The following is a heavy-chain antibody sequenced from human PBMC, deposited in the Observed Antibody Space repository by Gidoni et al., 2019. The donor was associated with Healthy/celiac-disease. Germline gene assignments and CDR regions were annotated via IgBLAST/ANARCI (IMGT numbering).Heavy chain of an antibody. CDR3: TRGPDIVVVPAASFDP. V-gene: IGHV3-49*03. Sequence: EVQLVESGGGLVQPGRYLRLSCTASGFTFGDYAMSWFRQAPGKGLEWVVFIRSKSYGGTTEYAASLKGRFTISRDDSKSIAYLQMNSLKTEDTAVYYCTRGPDIVVVPAASFDPWGQGTLVTVSS. D-gene: IGHD2-2*01. CDR2: IRSKSYGGTT. J-gene: IGHJ5*02. CDR1: GFTFGDYA.